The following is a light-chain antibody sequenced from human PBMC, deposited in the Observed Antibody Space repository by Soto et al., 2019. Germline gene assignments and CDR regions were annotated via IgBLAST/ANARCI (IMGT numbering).Light chain of an antibody. CDR2: AAS. V-gene: IGKV1-39*01. CDR1: QSISSY. Sequence: DNQMTQSPSSLSASVGDRVTITSRASQSISSYLNWYQQKPGKAPKLLIYAASSLQSGVPSRFSGSGSGTDFTLTISSLQPEDFATYYCQQSYSTFWTFGQGTKVDIK. CDR3: QQSYSTFWT. J-gene: IGKJ1*01.